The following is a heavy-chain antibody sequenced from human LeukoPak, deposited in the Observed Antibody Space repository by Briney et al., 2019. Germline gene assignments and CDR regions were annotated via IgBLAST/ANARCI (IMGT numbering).Heavy chain of an antibody. CDR3: ARDANFYYYDSSGYPGA. CDR1: GYTFTTYG. CDR2: INAGNGNT. V-gene: IGHV1-3*01. D-gene: IGHD3-22*01. Sequence: ASVKVSCKASGYTFTTYGMNWVRQAPGQRLEWMGWINAGNGNTKYSQKFQGRVTITRDTSASTAYMELSSLRSEDTAVYYCARDANFYYYDSSGYPGAWGQGTLVTVSP. J-gene: IGHJ5*02.